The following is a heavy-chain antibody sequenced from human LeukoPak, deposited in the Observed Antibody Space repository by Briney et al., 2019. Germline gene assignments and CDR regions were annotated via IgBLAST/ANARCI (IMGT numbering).Heavy chain of an antibody. CDR1: GYTFTTYA. D-gene: IGHD6-13*01. J-gene: IGHJ4*02. Sequence: ASVKVSCKASGYTFTTYAINWVRQAPGQGLEWMGWINTNTGNPTYAQGFTGRFVFSLDTSVSTAYLQISSLKAEDTAVYYCARGSSSHASVNDYWGQGTLVTVSS. V-gene: IGHV7-4-1*02. CDR3: ARGSSSHASVNDY. CDR2: INTNTGNP.